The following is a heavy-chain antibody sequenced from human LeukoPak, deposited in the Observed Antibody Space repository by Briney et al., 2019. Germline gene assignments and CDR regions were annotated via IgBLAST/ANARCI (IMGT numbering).Heavy chain of an antibody. CDR1: GGSFSGYY. Sequence: PSETLSLTCAVYGGSFSGYYWSWIRQPPGKGLEWIGEINHSGSTNYNPSLKSRVTISVDTSKNQFSLKLSSVTAADTAVYYCARDRSGCRDAFDIWGQGTMVTVSS. CDR2: INHSGST. CDR3: ARDRSGCRDAFDI. D-gene: IGHD3-22*01. J-gene: IGHJ3*02. V-gene: IGHV4-34*01.